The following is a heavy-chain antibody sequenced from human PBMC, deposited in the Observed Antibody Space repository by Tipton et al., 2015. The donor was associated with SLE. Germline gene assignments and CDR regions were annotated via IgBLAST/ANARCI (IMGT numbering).Heavy chain of an antibody. CDR2: ISYSGST. Sequence: GLVKPSETLSLTCSVSGGSISRGFYSWNWIRQPPGKGLECIGSISYSGSTYYNLSLKNRVTISVDTSKNQFSLKLSSVTAADTAMYYRARDEYRYDGTGYHLLGHFDYWGQGTLVTVSS. CDR3: ARDEYRYDGTGYHLLGHFDY. CDR1: GGSISRGFYS. V-gene: IGHV4-39*07. J-gene: IGHJ4*02. D-gene: IGHD3-22*01.